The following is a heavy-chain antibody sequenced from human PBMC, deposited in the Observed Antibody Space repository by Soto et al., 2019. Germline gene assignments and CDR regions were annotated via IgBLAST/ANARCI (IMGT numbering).Heavy chain of an antibody. J-gene: IGHJ3*01. CDR3: AKATTYSYDTDAFDF. V-gene: IGHV3-23*01. CDR2: ISASGGST. Sequence: EVQLLATGGGLGQPGGSLRLSCTASGFTFNRYAMGWVRQAPGKGLQWVAGISASGGSTYYGPSVKGRFTISRASSKNTLHLQIASLRGEDTAIYYCAKATTYSYDTDAFDFWGHGTMVTVS. D-gene: IGHD3-22*01. CDR1: GFTFNRYA.